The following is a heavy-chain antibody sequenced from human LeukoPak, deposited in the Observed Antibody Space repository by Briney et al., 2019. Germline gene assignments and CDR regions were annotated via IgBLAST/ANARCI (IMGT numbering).Heavy chain of an antibody. CDR3: ARRQKLRGPRAGDAFDI. V-gene: IGHV4-59*01. CDR1: GGSINNYY. CDR2: VYDSEST. D-gene: IGHD4/OR15-4a*01. J-gene: IGHJ3*02. Sequence: SETLSLTCTVSGGSINNYYWTWIRQPPGKGLEWIGYVYDSESTNYNPSLKSRLTISVDTSKNQFSLRLRSVTAADTAVYYCARRQKLRGPRAGDAFDIWGQGTMVTVSS.